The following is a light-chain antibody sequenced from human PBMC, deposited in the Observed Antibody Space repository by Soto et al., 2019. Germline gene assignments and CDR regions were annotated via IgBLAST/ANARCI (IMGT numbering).Light chain of an antibody. V-gene: IGLV2-14*01. CDR1: SSDVGTYNY. Sequence: QSVLTQPASVSGSPGQSITISCTGTSSDVGTYNYVSWYQQHPGKAPKLIIHEVNNRPSGVSDRFSGSKSGNTASLTISGLQGDDEADYYCNSYTRTSNYVFGNATKVTV. CDR3: NSYTRTSNYV. J-gene: IGLJ1*01. CDR2: EVN.